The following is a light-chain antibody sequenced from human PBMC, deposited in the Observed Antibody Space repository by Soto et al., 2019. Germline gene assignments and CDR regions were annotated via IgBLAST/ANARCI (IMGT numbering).Light chain of an antibody. CDR1: GSDIGGYNH. CDR2: EVT. J-gene: IGLJ1*01. Sequence: QSALTQPASVSGSPGQSITISCTGTGSDIGGYNHVSWYQHHPSKAPKLIIYEVTNRPSGVSNRFSGSKSGNTASLTISGLQAEDEADYYCSSYTSSTTYVFATVTKLTVL. CDR3: SSYTSSTTYV. V-gene: IGLV2-14*01.